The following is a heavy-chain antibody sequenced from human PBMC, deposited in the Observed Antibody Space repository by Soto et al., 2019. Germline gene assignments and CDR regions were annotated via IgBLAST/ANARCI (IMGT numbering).Heavy chain of an antibody. CDR3: AHRRYYYGSGRLNWFDP. J-gene: IGHJ5*02. V-gene: IGHV2-5*02. CDR2: IYWDDDK. D-gene: IGHD3-10*01. CDR1: GFSLSTSGVG. Sequence: QITLKESGPTLVKPTQPLTLTCTFSGFSLSTSGVGVGWIRQPPGKALEWLALIYWDDDKRYSPSLKSRLTITKDTSKNQVVLTMTNMDPVDTATYYCAHRRYYYGSGRLNWFDPWGQGTLVTVSS.